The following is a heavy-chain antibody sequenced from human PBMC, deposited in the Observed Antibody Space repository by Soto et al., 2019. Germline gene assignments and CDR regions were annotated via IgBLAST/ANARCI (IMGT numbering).Heavy chain of an antibody. CDR3: ARWPDGYYYYGMDV. CDR2: MNPNSGNT. V-gene: IGHV1-8*01. CDR1: GYTFTSYD. Sequence: QVQLVQSGAEVKKPGASVKVSCKASGYTFTSYDINWVRQATGQGLEWMGWMNPNSGNTGYAQKFQGRVTMTRNTSISTAYMWQCSLRSQDTAVYYCARWPDGYYYYGMDVWGQGTTVTVSS. J-gene: IGHJ6*02.